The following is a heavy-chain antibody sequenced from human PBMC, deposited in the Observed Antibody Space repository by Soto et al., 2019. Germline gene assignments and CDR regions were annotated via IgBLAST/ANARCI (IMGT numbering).Heavy chain of an antibody. CDR2: IYHSGAT. CDR1: GDSISGDYY. J-gene: IGHJ4*02. CDR3: ARDLGYGGTDY. D-gene: IGHD2-15*01. V-gene: IGHV4-30-4*01. Sequence: QVQLQESGPGLVKPSQTLSLTCTVSGDSISGDYYWSWIRQPPGKGLEWIGYIYHSGATFYNPSLKSRTTMSVDTSKNQFPLKMNSLTAADTAVYYCARDLGYGGTDYWGQGTLVIVSS.